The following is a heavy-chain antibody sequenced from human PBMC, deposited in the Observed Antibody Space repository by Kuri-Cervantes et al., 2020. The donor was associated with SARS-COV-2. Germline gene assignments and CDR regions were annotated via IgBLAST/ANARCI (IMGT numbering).Heavy chain of an antibody. Sequence: SVKVSCKASGGTFSSYAISWVRQAPGQGLEWMGGIIPIFGTANYAQKFQGRVTITADESTSTAYMELSSLRSEDTTVYYCARDPYDYVGNLKDYYYYGMDVWGQGTTVTVSS. CDR1: GGTFSSYA. CDR2: IIPIFGTA. J-gene: IGHJ6*02. CDR3: ARDPYDYVGNLKDYYYYGMDV. D-gene: IGHD4-23*01. V-gene: IGHV1-69*13.